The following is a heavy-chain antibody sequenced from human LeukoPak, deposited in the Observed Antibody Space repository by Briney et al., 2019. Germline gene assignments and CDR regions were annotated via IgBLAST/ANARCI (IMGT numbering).Heavy chain of an antibody. D-gene: IGHD3-10*01. Sequence: ASVKVSCKASGYTFTGYYMHWVRQAPGQGLEWMGWINPNSGGTNYAQKFQGRVTVTRDTSISTAYMELSRLRSDDTAVYYCARDDPRGWYYFDYWGQGTLVTVSS. CDR3: ARDDPRGWYYFDY. CDR2: INPNSGGT. V-gene: IGHV1-2*02. CDR1: GYTFTGYY. J-gene: IGHJ4*02.